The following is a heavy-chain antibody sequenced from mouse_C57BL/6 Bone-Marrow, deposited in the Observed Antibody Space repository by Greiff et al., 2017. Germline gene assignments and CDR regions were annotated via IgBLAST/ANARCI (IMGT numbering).Heavy chain of an antibody. CDR1: GYTFTSYW. CDR2: IDPSDSET. CDR3: GRRGIYYDYDGGPPYAMDY. D-gene: IGHD2-4*01. J-gene: IGHJ4*01. V-gene: IGHV1-52*01. Sequence: VQLQQPGAELVRPGSSVKLSCKASGYTFTSYWMHWVKQRPIQGLEWIGNIDPSDSETHYNQKFKDKATLTVDKSSSTAYMQLSSLTSEDSAGYFRGRRGIYYDYDGGPPYAMDYWGQGTSVTVSS.